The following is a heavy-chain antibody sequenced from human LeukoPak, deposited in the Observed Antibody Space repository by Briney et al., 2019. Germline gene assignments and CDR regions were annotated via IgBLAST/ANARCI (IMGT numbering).Heavy chain of an antibody. CDR1: GFTVSGNY. CDR3: AKDHRVAVDPFYDMDV. D-gene: IGHD6-19*01. V-gene: IGHV3-30*18. J-gene: IGHJ6*02. Sequence: GGSLRLSCAASGFTVSGNYMSWVRQAPGKGLEWVAVISYDGRNKYYGDSVKGRITISRDNSKNAMFLQMNSLRPEDTAVYYCAKDHRVAVDPFYDMDVWGQGTTVTVSS. CDR2: ISYDGRNK.